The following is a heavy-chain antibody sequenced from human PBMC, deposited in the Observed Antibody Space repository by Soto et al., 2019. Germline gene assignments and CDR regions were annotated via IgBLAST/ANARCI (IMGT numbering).Heavy chain of an antibody. J-gene: IGHJ3*02. CDR1: GLTFSNYG. V-gene: IGHV3-30*18. Sequence: PGGSLRLSCAASGLTFSNYGIHWVRQAAGKGLEWVAVISYDGNHKYYADSVKGRFTISRDNSQNTVYLQMNSLRVEDTAVYHCAKDRSLGDYVWGAGALDIWGLGTMVTVSS. CDR3: AKDRSLGDYVWGAGALDI. D-gene: IGHD3-16*01. CDR2: ISYDGNHK.